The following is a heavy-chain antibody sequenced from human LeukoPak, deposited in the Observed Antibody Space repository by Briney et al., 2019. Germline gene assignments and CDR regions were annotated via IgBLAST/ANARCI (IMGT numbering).Heavy chain of an antibody. D-gene: IGHD2-2*01. V-gene: IGHV4-38-2*02. CDR2: IYHSGST. J-gene: IGHJ3*02. Sequence: PSETLSLTCTVSGYSISSDYYWGWIRQPPGKGLEWIGSIYHSGSTYYNPSLKSRATISVDTSKNQFSLKLSSVTAADTAVYYCARAGYCSSTSCYHDAFDIWGQGTMVTVSS. CDR1: GYSISSDYY. CDR3: ARAGYCSSTSCYHDAFDI.